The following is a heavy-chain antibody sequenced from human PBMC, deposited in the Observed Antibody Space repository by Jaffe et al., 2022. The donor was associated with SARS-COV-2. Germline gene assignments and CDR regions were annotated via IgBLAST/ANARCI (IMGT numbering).Heavy chain of an antibody. D-gene: IGHD3-10*01. Sequence: QVQLVQSGAEVKKPGASVKVSCKASGYTFTSYDINWVRQATGQGLEWMGWMNPNSGNTGYAQKFQGRVTMTRNTSISTAYMELSSLRSEDTAVYYCARSLSSLLWFGELSYYGMDVWGQGTTVTVSS. CDR1: GYTFTSYD. CDR3: ARSLSSLLWFGELSYYGMDV. CDR2: MNPNSGNT. J-gene: IGHJ6*02. V-gene: IGHV1-8*01.